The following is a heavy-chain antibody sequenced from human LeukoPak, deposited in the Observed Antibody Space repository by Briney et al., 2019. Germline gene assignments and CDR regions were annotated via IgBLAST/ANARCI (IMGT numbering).Heavy chain of an antibody. V-gene: IGHV1-69*04. CDR3: ARVDTAMAHHFDY. CDR1: GGTFSSYA. Sequence: GSSVKVSCKASGGTFSSYAISWVRQAPGQGLEWMGRIIPILGIANYAQKFQGRVTITADKSTSTAYMELSSLRSEDTAVYYCARVDTAMAHHFDYWGQGTLVTVSS. CDR2: IIPILGIA. J-gene: IGHJ4*02. D-gene: IGHD5-18*01.